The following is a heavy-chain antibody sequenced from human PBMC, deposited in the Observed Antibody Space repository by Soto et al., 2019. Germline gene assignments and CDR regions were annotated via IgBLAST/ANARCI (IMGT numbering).Heavy chain of an antibody. CDR3: AMGGSPYVWFNEF. J-gene: IGHJ4*02. D-gene: IGHD3-16*01. V-gene: IGHV1-69*01. CDR2: IIPVFGTT. Sequence: QERLVQSGAEVKKPGSSMKVSCKASGGLFSSFAISWVRQAPGQGLEWMAGIIPVFGTTNYPQKFQDRVTITADESTNTAYMELSSLRSDDTAIYYCAMGGSPYVWFNEFWGQGTLVTVSS. CDR1: GGLFSSFA.